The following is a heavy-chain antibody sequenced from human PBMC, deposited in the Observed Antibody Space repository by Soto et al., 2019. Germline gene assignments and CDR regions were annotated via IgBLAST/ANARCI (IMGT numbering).Heavy chain of an antibody. CDR2: ISYDGSNK. CDR3: ARDPGGRNYIRSYYFDY. CDR1: GFTFSTYA. V-gene: IGHV3-30-3*01. J-gene: IGHJ4*02. D-gene: IGHD1-7*01. Sequence: QVQLVESGGGVVQPGRSLRLSCAASGFTFSTYAMHWVRQAPGKGLEWVAVISYDGSNKYHADSVKGRFTISRDNSKNTLYLQMNSLRAEDTAVYYCARDPGGRNYIRSYYFDYWGQGTLVTVSS.